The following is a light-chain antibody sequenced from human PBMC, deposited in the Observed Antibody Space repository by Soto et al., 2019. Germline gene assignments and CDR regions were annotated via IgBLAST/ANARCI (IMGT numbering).Light chain of an antibody. V-gene: IGKV1-5*03. Sequence: DIQMTQSPSTLSASVGDRVTITCRASQSISSWLAWYQQTPGKAPKLLIYKASSLESGVPSRFSGSGSGTEFTLTISSLQPDDFATYYCQQYNSYRRTFGQGTKVEIK. CDR1: QSISSW. CDR2: KAS. CDR3: QQYNSYRRT. J-gene: IGKJ1*01.